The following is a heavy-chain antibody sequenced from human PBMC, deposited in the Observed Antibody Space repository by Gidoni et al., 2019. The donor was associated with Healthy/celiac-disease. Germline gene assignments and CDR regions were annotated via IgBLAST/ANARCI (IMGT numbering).Heavy chain of an antibody. J-gene: IGHJ4*02. CDR2: IYYSGST. Sequence: QLQLQESGPGLVKPSETLSLTCTVSGGSISSSSYYWGWIRQPPGTGLEWIGSIYYSGSTYYNPSLKSRVTISVDTSKNQFSLKLSSVTAADTAVYYCARLTTVVDYWGQGTLVTVSS. V-gene: IGHV4-39*01. CDR3: ARLTTVVDY. CDR1: GGSISSSSYY. D-gene: IGHD4-17*01.